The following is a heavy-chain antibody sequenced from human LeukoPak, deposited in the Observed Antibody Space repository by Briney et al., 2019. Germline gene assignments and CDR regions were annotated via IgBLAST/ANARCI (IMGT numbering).Heavy chain of an antibody. D-gene: IGHD5-24*01. CDR3: TRDPLEMATITDDY. CDR1: GFTFSSYA. Sequence: HPGGSLRLSCAASGFTFSSYAMSWVRQAPGKGLEWVGFIRSKAYGGTTEYAASVKGRFTISRDDSKSIAYLQMNSLKTEDTAVYYCTRDPLEMATITDDYWGQGTLVTVSS. V-gene: IGHV3-49*04. CDR2: IRSKAYGGTT. J-gene: IGHJ4*02.